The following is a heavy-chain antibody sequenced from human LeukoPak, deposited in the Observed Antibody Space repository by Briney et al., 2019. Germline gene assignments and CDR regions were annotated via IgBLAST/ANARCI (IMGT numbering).Heavy chain of an antibody. CDR1: GFTFSSYS. CDR2: ISSSSSTI. J-gene: IGHJ4*02. CDR3: ASSDILTGSPQYFDY. Sequence: GGSLRLSCAASGFTFSSYSMNWVRRAPGKGLEWVSYISSSSSTIYYADSVKGRFTISRDNAKNSLYLQMNSLRAEDTAVYYCASSDILTGSPQYFDYWGQGTLVTVSS. D-gene: IGHD3-9*01. V-gene: IGHV3-48*04.